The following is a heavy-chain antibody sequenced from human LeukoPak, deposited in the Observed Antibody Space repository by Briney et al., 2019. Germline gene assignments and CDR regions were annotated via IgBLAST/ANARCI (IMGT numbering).Heavy chain of an antibody. CDR1: GYSFTSYW. D-gene: IGHD3-3*01. Sequence: GESLKIPCKGFGYSFTSYWIGWVRQMPGKGLEWMGIIYPGDSDTRYSPSFQGQVTISADKSINTAYLQWSTLKASDTAIYYCARHNDFWSGYYTMDYWGQGTLVTVSS. J-gene: IGHJ4*02. CDR2: IYPGDSDT. V-gene: IGHV5-51*01. CDR3: ARHNDFWSGYYTMDY.